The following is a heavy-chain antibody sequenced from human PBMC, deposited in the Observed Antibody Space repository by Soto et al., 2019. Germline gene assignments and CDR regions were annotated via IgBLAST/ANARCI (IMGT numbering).Heavy chain of an antibody. V-gene: IGHV1-69*13. CDR3: ARDRRGNWNYSRLYYYYGMDV. CDR2: IIPIFGTA. J-gene: IGHJ6*02. CDR1: GGTFSSYA. Sequence: ASVKVSCKASGGTFSSYAISWVRQAPGQGLEWMGGIIPIFGTANYAQKFQGRVTITADESTSTAYMELSSLRSEDTAVYYCARDRRGNWNYSRLYYYYGMDVWGQGTTVTVSS. D-gene: IGHD1-7*01.